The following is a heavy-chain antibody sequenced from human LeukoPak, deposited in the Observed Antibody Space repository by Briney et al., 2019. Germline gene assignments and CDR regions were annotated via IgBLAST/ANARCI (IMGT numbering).Heavy chain of an antibody. J-gene: IGHJ4*02. CDR1: GFTFSSYS. CDR3: AKSRLSVADYHFDN. CDR2: ISGSGTRT. V-gene: IGHV3-23*01. Sequence: PGGSLRLSCAASGFTFSSYSMSWVRQAPGKGLEWASSISGSGTRTNYADSVKGRFTISRDNSKNTLYLQMNSLRADDTAVYYCAKSRLSVADYHFDNWGQGTLVTVSS. D-gene: IGHD4-11*01.